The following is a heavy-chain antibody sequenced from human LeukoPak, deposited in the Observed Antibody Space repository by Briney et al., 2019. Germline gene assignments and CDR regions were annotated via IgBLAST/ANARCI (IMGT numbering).Heavy chain of an antibody. CDR2: IYTSGST. Sequence: SETLSLTCTVSGGSISSATYYWNWIRQPAGKGLEWIGRIYTSGSTNYNPSLKSRVTISVDTSKNQFSLKLTSVTAADTAVYYCARSCRILDIVATIRARLGGNGFDIWGQGTMVTVSS. J-gene: IGHJ3*02. D-gene: IGHD5-12*01. V-gene: IGHV4-61*02. CDR3: ARSCRILDIVATIRARLGGNGFDI. CDR1: GGSISSATYY.